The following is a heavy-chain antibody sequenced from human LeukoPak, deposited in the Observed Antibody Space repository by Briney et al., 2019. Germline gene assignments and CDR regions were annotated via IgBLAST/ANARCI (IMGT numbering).Heavy chain of an antibody. CDR1: GYTFTSYD. CDR3: ASPHRDAAAAGTGDAFDI. CDR2: MNPNSGNT. D-gene: IGHD6-13*01. V-gene: IGHV1-8*01. Sequence: GASVKVSCKASGYTFTSYDINWVRQATGQGLEWMGWMNPNSGNTGYAQKFQGRVTMTRNTSISTAYMELSSLRSEDTAVYYCASPHRDAAAAGTGDAFDIWGQGTMVTVSS. J-gene: IGHJ3*02.